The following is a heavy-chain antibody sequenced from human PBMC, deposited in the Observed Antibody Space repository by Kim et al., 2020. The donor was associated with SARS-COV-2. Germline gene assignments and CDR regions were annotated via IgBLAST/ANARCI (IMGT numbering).Heavy chain of an antibody. V-gene: IGHV4-59*01. Sequence: SETLSLTCTVSGGSISSYYWSWIRQPPGKGLEWIGYIYYSGSTNYNPSLKSRVTISVDTSKNQFSLKLSSVTAADTAVYYCARDHYDFWSGSDDAFDIWGQGTMVTVSS. D-gene: IGHD3-3*01. CDR2: IYYSGST. CDR3: ARDHYDFWSGSDDAFDI. CDR1: GGSISSYY. J-gene: IGHJ3*02.